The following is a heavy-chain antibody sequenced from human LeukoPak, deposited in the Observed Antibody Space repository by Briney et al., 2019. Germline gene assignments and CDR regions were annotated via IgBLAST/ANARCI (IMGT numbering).Heavy chain of an antibody. Sequence: GGSLRLSCATSGFTFSSHWISWVRQAPGQGLEWMGWISAYNGNTNYAQKLQGRVTMTTGTSTSTAYMELRSLRSDDTAVYYCARVRKYGSGSYLDYWGQGTLVTVSS. CDR3: ARVRKYGSGSYLDY. CDR1: GFTFSSHW. V-gene: IGHV1-18*04. CDR2: ISAYNGNT. D-gene: IGHD3-10*01. J-gene: IGHJ4*02.